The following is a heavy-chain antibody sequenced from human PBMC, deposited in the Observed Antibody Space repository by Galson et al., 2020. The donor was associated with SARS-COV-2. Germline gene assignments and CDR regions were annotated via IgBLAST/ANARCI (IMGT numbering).Heavy chain of an antibody. V-gene: IGHV1-2*02. D-gene: IGHD3-10*01. CDR1: GYSFTGYC. Sequence: ASVKVSCKASGYSFTGYCMHWVRQAPGQGLEWMGWINPNSGSTSYAQNFQDRVTMTRDTSINTAYMELSRLRSDDMAVYYCAKGTLYYYNSGSYRFDSWGQGTLVTVSS. CDR3: AKGTLYYYNSGSYRFDS. J-gene: IGHJ4*02. CDR2: INPNSGST.